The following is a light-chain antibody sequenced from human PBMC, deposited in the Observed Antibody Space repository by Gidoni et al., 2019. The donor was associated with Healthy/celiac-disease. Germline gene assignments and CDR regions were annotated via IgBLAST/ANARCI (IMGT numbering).Light chain of an antibody. CDR2: DAS. CDR3: QQRSNWPSFT. V-gene: IGKV3-11*01. Sequence: EMVLTQSTATLSLSPGERATLSCRASQSVSSYLAWYQQKPGQAPRLLIYDASNRATGIPARFSGSGSGTDFTLPISSLEPEDFAVYYCQQRSNWPSFTFGPGTKVDIK. J-gene: IGKJ3*01. CDR1: QSVSSY.